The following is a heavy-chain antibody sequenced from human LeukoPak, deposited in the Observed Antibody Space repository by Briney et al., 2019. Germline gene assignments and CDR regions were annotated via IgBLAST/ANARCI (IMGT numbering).Heavy chain of an antibody. V-gene: IGHV3-30*04. D-gene: IGHD1-26*01. CDR3: ARAHRSGSFLTYYYYYGVGV. CDR2: ISHDGSKK. Sequence: GGSLRLSCAASGFTFSNDAVHWVRQAPGKGLEWVAVISHDGSKKYYAGSVKDRFTVSRDNAKNTVYLQMNSLRAEDTDVYYCARAHRSGSFLTYYYYYGVGVWGQGTTVTVSS. J-gene: IGHJ6*02. CDR1: GFTFSNDA.